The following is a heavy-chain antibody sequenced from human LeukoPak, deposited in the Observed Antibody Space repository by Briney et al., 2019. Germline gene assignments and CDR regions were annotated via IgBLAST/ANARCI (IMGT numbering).Heavy chain of an antibody. V-gene: IGHV3-74*01. J-gene: IGHJ4*02. CDR3: ARDRDGYTFDY. Sequence: GGSLRLSCAASGFGFSRYWMHWVRQAPGTGLKWVSRIYRDGSTTDYADSVKGRFSISRDNSKNTLYLDMNSLRAEDTAVYYCARDRDGYTFDYWGQGTLVTVSS. D-gene: IGHD5-24*01. CDR2: IYRDGSTT. CDR1: GFGFSRYW.